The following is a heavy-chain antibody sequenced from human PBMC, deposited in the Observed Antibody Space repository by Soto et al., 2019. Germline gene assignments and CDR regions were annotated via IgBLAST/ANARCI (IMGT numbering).Heavy chain of an antibody. CDR2: IYYGGST. Sequence: SETLSLTCTVSGGSISSYYWSWIRQPPGKGLEWIGYIYYGGSTNYNPSLKSRVTISVDTSKNQFSLKLSSVTAADTAVYYCARLRYCSGGSCYHFDYWGQGTLVTVSS. V-gene: IGHV4-59*01. CDR3: ARLRYCSGGSCYHFDY. J-gene: IGHJ4*02. CDR1: GGSISSYY. D-gene: IGHD2-15*01.